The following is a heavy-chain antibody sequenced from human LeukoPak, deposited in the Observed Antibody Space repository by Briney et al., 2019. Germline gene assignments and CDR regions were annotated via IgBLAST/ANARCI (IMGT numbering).Heavy chain of an antibody. Sequence: GGSLRLSCAASGFTFSSYAMSWVRQAPGKGLEWVSVIYSGGSTYYADSVKGRLTISRDNPKNTLYLQMNSLRVEDTAVYYCAKDLAGGSPYGMDVWGQGTTVTVSS. CDR2: IYSGGST. CDR1: GFTFSSYA. D-gene: IGHD1-26*01. CDR3: AKDLAGGSPYGMDV. J-gene: IGHJ6*02. V-gene: IGHV3-23*03.